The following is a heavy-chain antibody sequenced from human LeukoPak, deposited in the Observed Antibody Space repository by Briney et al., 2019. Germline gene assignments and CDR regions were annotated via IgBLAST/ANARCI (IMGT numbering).Heavy chain of an antibody. CDR1: GGSISSSSYY. CDR3: AKYCSGGSCFNY. V-gene: IGHV4-39*01. D-gene: IGHD2-15*01. CDR2: IYYSGST. J-gene: IGHJ4*02. Sequence: SETLSLTCTVSGGSISSSSYYWGWIRQPPGKGLEWIGSIYYSGSTYYNPSLKSRVTISVDTSKNQFSLKLSSVTAADTAVYYCAKYCSGGSCFNYWGQGTLVTISS.